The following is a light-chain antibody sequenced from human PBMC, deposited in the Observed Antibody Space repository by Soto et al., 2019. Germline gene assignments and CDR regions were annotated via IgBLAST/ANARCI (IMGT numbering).Light chain of an antibody. CDR3: QQSYSTPWT. Sequence: QLTQSPSSLSASVGDRVTVTCRASQNISNYLNWYRQKPGKAPSLLIYSTSSLRSGVPSRFSGSGSGTDFTLTISSLQPADFADYYCQQSYSTPWTFGQGTKVEIK. V-gene: IGKV1-39*01. CDR1: QNISNY. J-gene: IGKJ1*01. CDR2: STS.